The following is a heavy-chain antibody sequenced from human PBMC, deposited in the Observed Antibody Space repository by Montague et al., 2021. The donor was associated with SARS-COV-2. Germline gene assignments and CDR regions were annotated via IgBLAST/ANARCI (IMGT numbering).Heavy chain of an antibody. CDR3: ARQDAWAYCGDECYRGWFDS. D-gene: IGHD2-21*01. CDR2: IFYNGST. V-gene: IGHV4-59*01. CDR1: FGSISTYY. Sequence: SETLSLTCTVSFGSISTYYWSWIRQPPGKGLEWIGFIFYNGSTKYNPSLKRRVSISLYTSKNQFSLKLSSVTAADTAVYYCARQDAWAYCGDECYRGWFDSWGQGTLVTVSS. J-gene: IGHJ5*01.